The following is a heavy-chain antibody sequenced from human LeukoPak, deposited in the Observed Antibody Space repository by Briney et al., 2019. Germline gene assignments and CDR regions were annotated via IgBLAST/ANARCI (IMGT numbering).Heavy chain of an antibody. V-gene: IGHV6-1*01. D-gene: IGHD5-18*01. J-gene: IGHJ6*03. Sequence: SQTLSLTCAMSGDSVSSNSAAWNWIRPSPSRGLEWLGRTYYRSKWYNDYAVSVRSRITINPDTSKNQFSLQLNSVTPEDTAVYYCARDPHAVQLPSYYYYMDVWGKGTTVTVSS. CDR1: GDSVSSNSAA. CDR3: ARDPHAVQLPSYYYYMDV. CDR2: TYYRSKWYN.